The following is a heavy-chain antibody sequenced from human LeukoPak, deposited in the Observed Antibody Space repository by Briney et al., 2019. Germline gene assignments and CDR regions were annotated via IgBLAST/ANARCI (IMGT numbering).Heavy chain of an antibody. CDR3: TTGITIFGVVIPRGY. CDR1: GFTFSNAW. CDR2: IKSKTDGGTT. Sequence: GGSLRLSCAASGFTFSNAWMNWVLQAPGKELEWVGRIKSKTDGGTTDYAAPVKGRFTISRDDSKNTLYLQMNSLKTEDTAVYYCTTGITIFGVVIPRGYWGQGTLVTVSS. J-gene: IGHJ4*02. V-gene: IGHV3-15*07. D-gene: IGHD3-3*01.